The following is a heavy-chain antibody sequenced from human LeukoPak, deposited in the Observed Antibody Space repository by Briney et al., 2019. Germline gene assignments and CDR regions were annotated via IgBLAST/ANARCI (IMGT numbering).Heavy chain of an antibody. J-gene: IGHJ5*02. V-gene: IGHV4-38-2*02. CDR1: GYSISSGYQ. D-gene: IGHD2-2*01. CDR2: IFHSGSA. CDR3: ARDPRWLTPDCTSTSCYENYFDP. Sequence: SETLSLTCSASGYSISSGYQWAWIRQSPGKGLEWIGSIFHSGSAHYNPSLKSRVTISVDTSRNQFSLKLNSVSATDTAVYYCARDPRWLTPDCTSTSCYENYFDPWGQGTLVTVSS.